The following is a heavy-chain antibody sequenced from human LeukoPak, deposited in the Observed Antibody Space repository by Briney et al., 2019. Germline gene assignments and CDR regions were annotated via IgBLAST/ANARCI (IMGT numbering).Heavy chain of an antibody. CDR2: ITWNSDSI. J-gene: IGHJ6*03. CDR1: GFTFDDYA. Sequence: GGSLRLSCAASGFTFDDYAMHWVRQAPGKGLEWVSGITWNSDSIDYADSVKGRFTISRDNAKNSLYLQMNSLRAEDMALYYCAKGGGGRLIYYYYMDVWGKGTTVTVSS. D-gene: IGHD3-16*01. CDR3: AKGGGGRLIYYYYMDV. V-gene: IGHV3-9*03.